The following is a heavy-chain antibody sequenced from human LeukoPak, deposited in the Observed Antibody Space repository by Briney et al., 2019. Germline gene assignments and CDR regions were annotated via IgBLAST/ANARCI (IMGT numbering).Heavy chain of an antibody. Sequence: GASVKVSCKASGYTFTSYGISWVRQAPGQGLEWMGWISAYNGNTNYAQKLQGRVTMTTDTSTRTAYMELRSLRSDDTAVCYCARDPGRGIGRLQPVLRYFDWLCKDHQAFDIWGQGTMVTVSS. V-gene: IGHV1-18*01. CDR1: GYTFTSYG. D-gene: IGHD3-9*01. J-gene: IGHJ3*02. CDR3: ARDPGRGIGRLQPVLRYFDWLCKDHQAFDI. CDR2: ISAYNGNT.